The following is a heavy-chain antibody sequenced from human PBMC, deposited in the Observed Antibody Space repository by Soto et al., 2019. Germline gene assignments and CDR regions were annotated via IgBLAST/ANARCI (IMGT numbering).Heavy chain of an antibody. V-gene: IGHV3-30-3*01. J-gene: IGHJ4*02. Sequence: QVQLVESGGGVVQPGRSLRLSCAASGFTFSSYAMHWVRQAPGKGLEWVAVISYDGSNKYYADSVKGRFTISRDNSKNTLYLQMNSLRAEDTAVYYWARDLWQWLIDYWGQGTLVTVSS. CDR1: GFTFSSYA. CDR3: ARDLWQWLIDY. D-gene: IGHD6-19*01. CDR2: ISYDGSNK.